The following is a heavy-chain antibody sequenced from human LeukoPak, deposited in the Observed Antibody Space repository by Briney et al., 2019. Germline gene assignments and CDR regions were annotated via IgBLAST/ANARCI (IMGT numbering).Heavy chain of an antibody. CDR1: GYTFTGYY. J-gene: IGHJ4*02. Sequence: GASVKVSCKVSGYTFTGYYMHGVRQAPGQGLEWMGWINPNSGGTNYAQKFQGRVTMTRATSISTAYMELSRLRSDDTAVYYCARVRYDYVWGSLDYWGQGTLVPVSS. CDR2: INPNSGGT. V-gene: IGHV1-2*02. D-gene: IGHD3-16*01. CDR3: ARVRYDYVWGSLDY.